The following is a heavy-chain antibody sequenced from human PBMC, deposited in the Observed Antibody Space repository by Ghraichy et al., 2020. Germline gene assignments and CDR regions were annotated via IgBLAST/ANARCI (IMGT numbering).Heavy chain of an antibody. Sequence: GGSLRLSCAASGFTFSSYSMNWVRQAPGKGLEWVSYISSNRRTTYYADSVKGRFTISRDNAKNSLYLHMHSLRDEDTAVYYCARDRDDNWGTYRYTCYNWGQPILITVSS. CDR3: ARDRDDNWGTYRYTCYN. V-gene: IGHV3-48*02. D-gene: IGHD3-16*02. CDR1: GFTFSSYS. CDR2: ISSNRRTT. J-gene: IGHJ4*02.